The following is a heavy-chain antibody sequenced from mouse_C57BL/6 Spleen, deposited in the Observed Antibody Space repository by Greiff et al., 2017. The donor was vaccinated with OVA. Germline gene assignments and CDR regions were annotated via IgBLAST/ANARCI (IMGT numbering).Heavy chain of an antibody. CDR3: ARWGTGTWDFDY. V-gene: IGHV1-81*01. Sequence: QVQLQQSGAELARPGASVKLSCKASGYTFTSYGISWVKQRTGQGLEWIGEIYPRSGNTYYNEKFKGKATLTADKSSSTAYMELRSLTSEDSAVSFCARWGTGTWDFDYWGQGTTLTVSS. CDR2: IYPRSGNT. J-gene: IGHJ2*01. D-gene: IGHD4-1*01. CDR1: GYTFTSYG.